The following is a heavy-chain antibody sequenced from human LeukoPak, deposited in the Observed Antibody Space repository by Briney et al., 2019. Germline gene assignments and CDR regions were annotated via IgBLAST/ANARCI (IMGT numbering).Heavy chain of an antibody. Sequence: GGSLRLSCAASGFTFSSYSMNWVRQAPGKGLEWVSSISSSSSYIYYADSVKGRFTISRDNAKNSLYLHMNSLRAEDTAVYYCARTYFYYDSSGSISFFDYWGQGTLVTVSS. D-gene: IGHD3-22*01. J-gene: IGHJ4*02. CDR3: ARTYFYYDSSGSISFFDY. CDR2: ISSSSSYI. CDR1: GFTFSSYS. V-gene: IGHV3-21*01.